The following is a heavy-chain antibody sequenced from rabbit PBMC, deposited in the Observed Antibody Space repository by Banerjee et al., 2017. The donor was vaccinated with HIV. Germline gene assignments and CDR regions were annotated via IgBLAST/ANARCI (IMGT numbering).Heavy chain of an antibody. CDR2: IYAGSSST. D-gene: IGHD2-1*01. J-gene: IGHJ5*01. Sequence: QSLEESGGDLVKPGASLTLTCTASGFSFSGSYWICWVRQAPVTGLEWIACIYAGSSSTYYATWAQGRFTISKNPSTTVTLRMTSLTAADTATYFCARYSFFVGSDYFDWLDLWGQGTLVTVS. V-gene: IGHV1S40*01. CDR1: GFSFSGSYW. CDR3: ARYSFFVGSDYFDWLDL.